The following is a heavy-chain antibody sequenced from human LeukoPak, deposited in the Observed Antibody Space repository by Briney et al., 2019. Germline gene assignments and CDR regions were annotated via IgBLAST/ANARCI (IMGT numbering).Heavy chain of an antibody. CDR2: MNPNSGNT. Sequence: ASVKVSCKASGYTFTSYDINWVRQATGQGLEWMGWMNPNSGNTGYAQKFQGRVTITRNTSISTAYMELSSLRSKDTAVYYCARGSRLRFLEWFDYYYYYMDVWGKGTTVTVSS. J-gene: IGHJ6*03. CDR3: ARGSRLRFLEWFDYYYYYMDV. D-gene: IGHD3-3*01. V-gene: IGHV1-8*03. CDR1: GYTFTSYD.